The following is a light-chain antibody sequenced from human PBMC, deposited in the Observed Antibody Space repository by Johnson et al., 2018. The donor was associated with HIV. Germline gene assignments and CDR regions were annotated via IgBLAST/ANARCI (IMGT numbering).Light chain of an antibody. J-gene: IGLJ1*01. CDR2: ENN. CDR3: GTWDSSLRAV. Sequence: QAVLTQPPSVSAAPRQKVTISCSGSSPNIGTNYVSWYQKLPGTAPKLLIYENNKRPSGIPDRFSGPNSVTSATLGITGLQTGAEAYYYCGTWDSSLRAVFGTLTKVTVL. V-gene: IGLV1-51*02. CDR1: SPNIGTNY.